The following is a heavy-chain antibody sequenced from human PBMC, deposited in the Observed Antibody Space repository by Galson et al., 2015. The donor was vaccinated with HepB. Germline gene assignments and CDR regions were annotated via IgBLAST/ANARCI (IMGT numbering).Heavy chain of an antibody. J-gene: IGHJ5*02. CDR1: GGSLSNHY. CDR2: INHSGST. Sequence: TLSLTCAVYGGSLSNHYWSWIRQSPGKGLEWIGEINHSGSTNYNPSLKNRVSISVDTSKNRFSLKLSSMTAADTAVYYCARAVYYDFWNGFGPWGQGTLVTVSS. V-gene: IGHV4-34*01. D-gene: IGHD3-3*01. CDR3: ARAVYYDFWNGFGP.